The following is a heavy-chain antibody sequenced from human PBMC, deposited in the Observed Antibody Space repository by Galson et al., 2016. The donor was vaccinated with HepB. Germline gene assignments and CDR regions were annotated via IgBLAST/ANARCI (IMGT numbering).Heavy chain of an antibody. J-gene: IGHJ4*02. V-gene: IGHV4-39*01. Sequence: SETLSLTCTVSGGSISSSSYYWGWIRQAPGKGLEWIGNIYYNGSTYYNPSLKSRLTISVDTSKNQFSLRLSSVTAADTAVYYCARRSFISIFGVIITAFFDYWGQGTPVTVSS. D-gene: IGHD3-3*01. CDR3: ARRSFISIFGVIITAFFDY. CDR2: IYYNGST. CDR1: GGSISSSSYY.